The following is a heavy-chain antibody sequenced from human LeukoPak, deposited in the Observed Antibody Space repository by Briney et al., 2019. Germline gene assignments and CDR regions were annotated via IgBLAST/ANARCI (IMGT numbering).Heavy chain of an antibody. Sequence: ASVTVSCKASRYTFTGHYMRWVRQAPGQGLEWMGWINPNSGGTKYAQKFQGRVTLARDTSISTAYMELSRLRCDDTAVYFCARSYDFWSGPPFGPWGQGTLVTVSS. CDR1: RYTFTGHY. CDR3: ARSYDFWSGPPFGP. CDR2: INPNSGGT. V-gene: IGHV1-2*02. D-gene: IGHD3-3*01. J-gene: IGHJ5*02.